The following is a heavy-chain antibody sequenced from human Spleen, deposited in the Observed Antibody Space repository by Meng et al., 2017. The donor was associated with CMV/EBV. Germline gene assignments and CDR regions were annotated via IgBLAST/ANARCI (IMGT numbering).Heavy chain of an antibody. Sequence: SCKASGYSFNIYGITWVRQAPGQGLEWMGWISGYNGETNLAQKFQGRVTMTTDTSTTTAYMELRSLRSDDTAVYYCARGDTGMTFDYWGQGTLVTVSS. D-gene: IGHD1-1*01. CDR2: ISGYNGET. J-gene: IGHJ4*02. CDR1: GYSFNIYG. V-gene: IGHV1-18*01. CDR3: ARGDTGMTFDY.